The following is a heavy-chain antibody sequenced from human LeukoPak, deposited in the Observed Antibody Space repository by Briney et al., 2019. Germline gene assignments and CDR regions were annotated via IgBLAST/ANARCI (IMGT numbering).Heavy chain of an antibody. D-gene: IGHD6-13*01. CDR3: ARDNVSSWYSPYYYYGMDV. J-gene: IGHJ6*04. CDR1: GYSLSSGYY. CDR2: IYHSGST. Sequence: SETLSLTCAVSGYSLSSGYYWGWIRQPPGKGLEWIGSIYHSGSTYYNPSLKSRVTISVDTSKHQFSLKLSSVTAADTAVYYCARDNVSSWYSPYYYYGMDVWGKGTTVTVSS. V-gene: IGHV4-38-2*01.